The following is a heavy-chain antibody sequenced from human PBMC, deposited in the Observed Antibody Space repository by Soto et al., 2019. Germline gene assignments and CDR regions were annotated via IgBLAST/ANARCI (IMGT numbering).Heavy chain of an antibody. V-gene: IGHV3-23*01. D-gene: IGHD1-20*01. Sequence: PGGSLRLSCVASGFTFKSNSMSWVRQPPGKGLEWVSAISGSSDYIYYSDSVKGRFTISRDNSKNTLYLQMNSLRAEDTAEYYCAKCSMYNCIKKYFDYWGQGALVTVS. CDR3: AKCSMYNCIKKYFDY. CDR2: ISGSSDYI. J-gene: IGHJ4*02. CDR1: GFTFKSNS.